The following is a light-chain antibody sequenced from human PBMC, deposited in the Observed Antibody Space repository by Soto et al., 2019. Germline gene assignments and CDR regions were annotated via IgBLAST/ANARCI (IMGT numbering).Light chain of an antibody. CDR2: AAS. CDR3: QQYGSSPLT. Sequence: EIVLTQSPGTLSLSPGERATLSCRASQSVSSSYLAWYQQKPGQAPRLLIYAASSRATGIPDRFSGSGSGTDFTLTLSRLEPEDFAVYYCQQYGSSPLTFGGGTKVEIK. CDR1: QSVSSSY. J-gene: IGKJ4*01. V-gene: IGKV3-20*01.